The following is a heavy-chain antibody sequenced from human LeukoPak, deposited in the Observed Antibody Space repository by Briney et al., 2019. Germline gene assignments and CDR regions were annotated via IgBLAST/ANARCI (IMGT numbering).Heavy chain of an antibody. V-gene: IGHV3-7*01. CDR3: VTDRDRDWRKRFDY. D-gene: IGHD5-24*01. Sequence: GGSLRLSCAAFGFSFTTHWMNWFRQAPGKGLEWVANITEDGSERNYVDSVRGRFTISRDNTANSLYLQMNGLGAEDTAVYYCVTDRDRDWRKRFDYWGQGALVIVSS. CDR2: ITEDGSER. J-gene: IGHJ4*02. CDR1: GFSFTTHW.